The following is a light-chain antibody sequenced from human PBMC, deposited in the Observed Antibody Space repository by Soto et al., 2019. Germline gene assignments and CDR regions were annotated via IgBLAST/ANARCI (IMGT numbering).Light chain of an antibody. CDR1: QNVGSRY. CDR2: DTS. V-gene: IGKV3-20*01. Sequence: DIVLTQSPGTLSLSPGERATLSCRASQNVGSRYLAWYQQKPGQAPRLLIYDTSNRATGIPDRFSGSGSGTDFSLTISSLEPGDLAVYYCQKYGSSPRTFGQGTKVEIK. J-gene: IGKJ1*01. CDR3: QKYGSSPRT.